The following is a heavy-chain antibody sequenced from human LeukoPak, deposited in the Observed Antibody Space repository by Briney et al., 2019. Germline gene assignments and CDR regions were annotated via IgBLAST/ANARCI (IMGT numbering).Heavy chain of an antibody. CDR3: ARGGLLVGATHFDY. Sequence: GGSLRLSCAASGFTFSSYAMSWVRQAPGKGLEWVSAISGSGGSTYYADSVKGRFTISRDNAKNSLYLQMNSLRAEDTAVYYCARGGLLVGATHFDYWGQGTLVTVSS. V-gene: IGHV3-23*01. J-gene: IGHJ4*02. CDR2: ISGSGGST. D-gene: IGHD1-26*01. CDR1: GFTFSSYA.